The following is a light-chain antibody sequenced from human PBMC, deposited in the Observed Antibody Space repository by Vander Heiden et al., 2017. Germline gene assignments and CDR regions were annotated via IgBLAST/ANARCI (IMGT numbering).Light chain of an antibody. Sequence: DIQMTQSPSSLSASVGDRVTITCRASQSISSYLNWYQQKPGKAPKLLIYAASSLQSGVPSRFSGSGSGTDFTLTISSLQPEDFATYYCLQSYSTRSTFPQESKLGIK. CDR3: LQSYSTRST. CDR2: AAS. J-gene: IGKJ2*01. V-gene: IGKV1-39*01. CDR1: QSISSY.